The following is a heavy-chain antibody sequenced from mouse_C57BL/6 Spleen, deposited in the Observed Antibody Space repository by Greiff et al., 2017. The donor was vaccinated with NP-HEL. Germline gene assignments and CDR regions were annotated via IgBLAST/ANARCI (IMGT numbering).Heavy chain of an antibody. J-gene: IGHJ2*01. D-gene: IGHD2-4*01. Sequence: QVQLQQPGAELVKPGASVKLSCKASGYTFTSYWMQWVKQRPGQGLEWIGEIDPSDSYTNYNQKFKGKATLTVDTSSSTAYMQLSSLTSEDSAVYYCARRKADYDGYYFDYWGQGTTLTVSS. CDR1: GYTFTSYW. V-gene: IGHV1-50*01. CDR3: ARRKADYDGYYFDY. CDR2: IDPSDSYT.